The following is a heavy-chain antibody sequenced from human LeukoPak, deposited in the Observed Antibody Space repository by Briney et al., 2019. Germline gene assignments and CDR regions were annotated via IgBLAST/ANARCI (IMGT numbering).Heavy chain of an antibody. J-gene: IGHJ4*02. D-gene: IGHD2-2*02. V-gene: IGHV4-31*03. Sequence: SETLSLTCTVSGGSISSGGYYWSWIRQHPGKGLEWIGYIYYSGSTYHNPSLKSRVTISVDTSKNQFSLKLSSVTAADTAVYYCAREDIVVVPAAIGYYSNYFDYWGQGTLVTVSS. CDR2: IYYSGST. CDR1: GGSISSGGYY. CDR3: AREDIVVVPAAIGYYSNYFDY.